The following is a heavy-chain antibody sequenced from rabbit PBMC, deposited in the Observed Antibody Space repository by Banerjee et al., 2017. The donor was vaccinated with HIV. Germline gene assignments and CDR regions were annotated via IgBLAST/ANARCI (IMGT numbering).Heavy chain of an antibody. D-gene: IGHD7-1*01. V-gene: IGHV1S45*01. CDR2: IYAGSGGGT. CDR3: ARDLTGVTGWNFNL. CDR1: GFSFSGNNW. J-gene: IGHJ4*01. Sequence: QEQLEESGGGLVQPEGSLTLTCTASGFSFSGNNWISWVRQAPGKGLEWIAFIYAGSGGGTHYASWAKGRFTISKTSSTTVTLQMTSLTAADTATYFCARDLTGVTGWNFNLWGQGTLVTVS.